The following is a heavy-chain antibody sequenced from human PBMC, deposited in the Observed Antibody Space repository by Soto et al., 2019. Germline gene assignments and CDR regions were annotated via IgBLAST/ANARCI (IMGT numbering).Heavy chain of an antibody. CDR2: IWYDGSNK. Sequence: GGSLRLSCAASGFTFSSYGMHWVRQAPGKGLEWVAVIWYDGSNKYYADSVKGRFTISRDNSKNTLYLQMNSLRAEDTAVYYCARSGNYDSSGYYYYFDYWGQGTLVTVSS. J-gene: IGHJ4*02. D-gene: IGHD3-22*01. CDR3: ARSGNYDSSGYYYYFDY. V-gene: IGHV3-33*01. CDR1: GFTFSSYG.